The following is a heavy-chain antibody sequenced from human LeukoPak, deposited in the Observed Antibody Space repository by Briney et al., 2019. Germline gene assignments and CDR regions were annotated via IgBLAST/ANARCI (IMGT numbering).Heavy chain of an antibody. CDR1: GFTFSDYY. V-gene: IGHV3-11*06. CDR2: ISSSSSYT. J-gene: IGHJ5*02. Sequence: PGGSLRLSCAASGFTFSDYYMSWIRQAPGKGLEWVSYISSSSSYTNYADSVKGRFTISRDNAKNSLFLQMSSLRAEDTAVYYCARDVGGGYHLFTENHSGQGTLVTVSS. CDR3: ARDVGGGYHLFTENH. D-gene: IGHD3-22*01.